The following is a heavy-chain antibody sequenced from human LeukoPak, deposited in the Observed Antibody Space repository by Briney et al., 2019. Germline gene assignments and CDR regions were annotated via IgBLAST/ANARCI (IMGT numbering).Heavy chain of an antibody. Sequence: GGSLRLSCAASGFTFSSYWMSWVRQAPGKGLEWVANIKQDGSEKYYVDSVKGRFTISRDNAKNSLYLQMNSLRAEDTAVYYCARETSAKLWFGFLSRRGFDYWGQGTLVTVSS. CDR3: ARETSAKLWFGFLSRRGFDY. D-gene: IGHD3-10*01. CDR2: IKQDGSEK. CDR1: GFTFSSYW. J-gene: IGHJ4*02. V-gene: IGHV3-7*01.